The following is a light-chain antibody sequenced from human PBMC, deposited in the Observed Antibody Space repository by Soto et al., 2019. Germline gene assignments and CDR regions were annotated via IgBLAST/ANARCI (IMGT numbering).Light chain of an antibody. Sequence: EIVVTQSPGTLPLSPGDRVTLSCRASQSVSSNYLAWYQQKPGQAPRLLIYATSARATGSPDRFSGSGSGTDFTLSISRLAPEAFAIYYCQQYGDYNSPRYSFGQGTRLDI. CDR3: QQYGDYNSPRYS. J-gene: IGKJ2*03. V-gene: IGKV3-20*01. CDR1: QSVSSNY. CDR2: ATS.